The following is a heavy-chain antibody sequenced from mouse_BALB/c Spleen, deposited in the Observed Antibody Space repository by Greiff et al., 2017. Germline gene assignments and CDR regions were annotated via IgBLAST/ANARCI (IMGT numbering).Heavy chain of an antibody. J-gene: IGHJ2*01. V-gene: IGHV1-31*01. CDR3: ARGEDEDY. CDR2: INPYNGAT. Sequence: VQLQQSGPELVKPGASVKISCKASGYSFTGYYMHWVKQSHVKSLEWIGRINPYNGATSYNQNFKDKASLTVDKSSSTAYMELHSLTSEDSAVYYCARGEDEDYWGQGTTLTVSS. CDR1: GYSFTGYY.